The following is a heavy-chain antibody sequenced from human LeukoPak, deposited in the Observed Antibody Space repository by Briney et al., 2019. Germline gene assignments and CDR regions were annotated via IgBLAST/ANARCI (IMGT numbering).Heavy chain of an antibody. V-gene: IGHV3-21*01. D-gene: IGHD2-2*01. J-gene: IGHJ6*03. CDR2: ISSSSSYI. CDR1: GFTFSSYS. Sequence: GGSLRLSCAASGFTFSSYSMNWVRQAPGKGLEWVSSISSSSSYIYYADSVKGRFTISRDNVKNSLYLQMNSLRAEDTAVYYCASSGYCSSTSCYPDYYYYYMDVWGKGTTVTVSS. CDR3: ASSGYCSSTSCYPDYYYYYMDV.